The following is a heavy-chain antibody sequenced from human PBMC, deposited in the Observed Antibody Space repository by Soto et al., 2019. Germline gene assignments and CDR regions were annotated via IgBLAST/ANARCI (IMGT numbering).Heavy chain of an antibody. CDR2: INCNSGYR. Sequence: GGSLRLSCAASGFTFDDYAMHWVRQAPGKGLEWVSSINCNSGYRAYADSVKGRFTISRDNAKNSLYLQMNSLRGEDAALYYCAKAAGYSAYHAIDYWGQGTLVTVSS. J-gene: IGHJ4*02. V-gene: IGHV3-9*01. CDR1: GFTFDDYA. D-gene: IGHD5-12*01. CDR3: AKAAGYSAYHAIDY.